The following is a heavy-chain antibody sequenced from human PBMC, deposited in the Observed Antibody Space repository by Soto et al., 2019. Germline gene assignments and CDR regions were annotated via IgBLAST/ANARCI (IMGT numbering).Heavy chain of an antibody. CDR2: INQDGSQK. V-gene: IGHV3-7*03. CDR1: GFTLSNYW. Sequence: EVQLVESGGGLVQPGGSLRLSCAASGFTLSNYWMSWVRQAPGKGLEWVANINQDGSQKFYLDSVEGRFTISRDNARNSLYLQMNSLRAEDTAIYYCAKGGGRGGSFNTRVDYWGQGTLVTVSS. CDR3: AKGGGRGGSFNTRVDY. D-gene: IGHD1-26*01. J-gene: IGHJ4*02.